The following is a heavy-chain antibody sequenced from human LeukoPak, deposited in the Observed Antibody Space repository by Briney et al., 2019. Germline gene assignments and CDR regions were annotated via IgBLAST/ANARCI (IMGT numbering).Heavy chain of an antibody. D-gene: IGHD5-12*01. Sequence: SETLSLTCTVSGGSISSYYWSWIRQPPGKGLEWIGYIYYSGSTNYNPSLKSRVTISVDTSKNQFSLKLSSVTAADTAVYYCARGQARRREMATIKGLRFDYWGQGTLVTVSS. V-gene: IGHV4-59*12. CDR1: GGSISSYY. J-gene: IGHJ4*02. CDR3: ARGQARRREMATIKGLRFDY. CDR2: IYYSGST.